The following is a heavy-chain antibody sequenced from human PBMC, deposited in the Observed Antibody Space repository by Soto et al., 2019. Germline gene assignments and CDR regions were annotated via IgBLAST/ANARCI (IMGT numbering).Heavy chain of an antibody. D-gene: IGHD3-16*01. CDR3: AREVDYDYGQPWFDY. J-gene: IGHJ4*02. Sequence: QVQLAQSGAEVKKPGSSVKVSCKASGGTFSSYAISWVRQAPGQGLEWMGGIIPIFGTANYAQKFQGRVTITADESTSTAYMELGSLRSEDTAVYYCAREVDYDYGQPWFDYWGQGTLVTVSS. V-gene: IGHV1-69*01. CDR2: IIPIFGTA. CDR1: GGTFSSYA.